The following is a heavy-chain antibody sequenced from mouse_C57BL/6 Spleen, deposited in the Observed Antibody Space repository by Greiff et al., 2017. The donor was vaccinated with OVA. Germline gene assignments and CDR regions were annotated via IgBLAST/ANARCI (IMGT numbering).Heavy chain of an antibody. Sequence: QVQLQQPGAELVRPGSSVKLSCKASGYTFTSYWMPWVKQRPIQGLEWIGNIDPSDSETHYNQKFKDKATLTVDKSSSTAYMQLSSLTSEDSAVYYCARSIYYYGSSYPYYAMDYWGQGTSVTVSS. J-gene: IGHJ4*01. CDR1: GYTFTSYW. D-gene: IGHD1-1*01. V-gene: IGHV1-52*01. CDR3: ARSIYYYGSSYPYYAMDY. CDR2: IDPSDSET.